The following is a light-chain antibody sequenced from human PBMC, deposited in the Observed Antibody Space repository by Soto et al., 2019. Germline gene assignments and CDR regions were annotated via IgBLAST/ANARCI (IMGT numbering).Light chain of an antibody. V-gene: IGKV3-20*01. CDR3: QHYGGLFI. Sequence: EIVLTQSPGTLSLSPGEGATVSCRVSQSINSKSLVWYQRKFGQAPRLLIYNTSSRATGIPDRFSGSGSGTDITLSISRLEPEDFAVYYCQHYGGLFIFGPGTKVDFK. CDR2: NTS. J-gene: IGKJ3*01. CDR1: QSINSKS.